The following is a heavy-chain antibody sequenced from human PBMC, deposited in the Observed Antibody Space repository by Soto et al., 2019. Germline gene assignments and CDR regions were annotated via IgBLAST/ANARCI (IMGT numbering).Heavy chain of an antibody. J-gene: IGHJ4*02. V-gene: IGHV5-10-1*01. Sequence: PGESLKISCKGSGYSFTSYWISWVRQMPGKGLEWMGRIDPSDSYTNYSPSFQGHVTISADKSISTAYLQWSSLKASDTAMYYCARGNRPPTYYFENWGQGTLVTVAS. CDR2: IDPSDSYT. CDR3: ARGNRPPTYYFEN. CDR1: GYSFTSYW. D-gene: IGHD1-1*01.